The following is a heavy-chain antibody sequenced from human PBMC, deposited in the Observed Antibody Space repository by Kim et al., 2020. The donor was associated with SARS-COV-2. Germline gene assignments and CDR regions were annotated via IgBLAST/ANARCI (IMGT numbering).Heavy chain of an antibody. CDR3: ARVRFLEWLFAYYYYGMDV. Sequence: SVKVSCKASGGTFSSYAISWVRQAPGQGLEWMGGIIPIFGTANYAQKFQGRVTITADESTSTAYMELSSLRSEDTAVYYCARVRFLEWLFAYYYYGMDVWGQGTTVTVSS. J-gene: IGHJ6*02. V-gene: IGHV1-69*13. CDR2: IIPIFGTA. CDR1: GGTFSSYA. D-gene: IGHD3-3*01.